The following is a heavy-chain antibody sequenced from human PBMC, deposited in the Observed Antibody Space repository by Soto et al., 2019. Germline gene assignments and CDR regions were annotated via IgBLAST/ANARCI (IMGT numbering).Heavy chain of an antibody. V-gene: IGHV2-5*01. CDR2: IYWNDDK. CDR3: AHRRSGVGDSSSHFDY. J-gene: IGHJ4*02. D-gene: IGHD6-6*01. Sequence: QITLKESGPTLVKPTQTLTLTCTFSGFSLSTSGVGVGWIRQPPGKALEWLALIYWNDDKRYSPSLKSRLTITKDTSKNQVVLTMTNMDPVDTATYYCAHRRSGVGDSSSHFDYWGQGTLVTVSS. CDR1: GFSLSTSGVG.